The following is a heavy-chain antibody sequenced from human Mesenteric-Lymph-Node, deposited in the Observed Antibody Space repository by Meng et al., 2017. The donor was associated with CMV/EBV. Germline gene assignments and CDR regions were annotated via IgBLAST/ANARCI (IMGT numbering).Heavy chain of an antibody. V-gene: IGHV1-8*01. CDR1: GYTFTSYD. D-gene: IGHD2-21*01. CDR3: ARYAYCGGDCSRGYYYYYYGMDV. CDR2: MNPNSGNT. J-gene: IGHJ6*02. Sequence: ASVKVSCKASGYTFTSYDINWVRQATGQGLEWMGWMNPNSGNTGYAQKFQGRVTMTRNTSISTAYMELSSLRSDDTAVYYCARYAYCGGDCSRGYYYYYYGMDVWGQGTTVTVSS.